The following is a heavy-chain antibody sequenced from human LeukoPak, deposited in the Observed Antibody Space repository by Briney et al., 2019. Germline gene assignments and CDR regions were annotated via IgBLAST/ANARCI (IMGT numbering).Heavy chain of an antibody. CDR3: AKVRSAFRFGDIGLDS. CDR2: ISWNSANI. J-gene: IGHJ4*02. V-gene: IGHV3-9*01. CDR1: GFTFEDYS. D-gene: IGHD3-10*01. Sequence: GGSLRLSCTASGFTFEDYSIHWVRRAPGKGLEWVSGISWNSANIAYMDSVKGRFTISRVSAKKSLYLQMNSLRPEDTALYYCAKVRSAFRFGDIGLDSWGQGTLVTVSS.